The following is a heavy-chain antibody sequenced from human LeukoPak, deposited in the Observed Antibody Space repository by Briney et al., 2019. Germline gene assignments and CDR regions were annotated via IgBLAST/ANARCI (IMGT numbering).Heavy chain of an antibody. Sequence: GGPLRFSGGAPGLTLSSYTIHWVRQAPGKGLEWVADISYDGLILSYAGSVKGRFTTSRDSSKNTLYLQMNSLKTEDTAVYYCARGTRPQNGYDFFFDHWGQGTLVTVSS. J-gene: IGHJ4*02. D-gene: IGHD5-12*01. CDR3: ARGTRPQNGYDFFFDH. V-gene: IGHV3-30*04. CDR2: ISYDGLIL. CDR1: GLTLSSYT.